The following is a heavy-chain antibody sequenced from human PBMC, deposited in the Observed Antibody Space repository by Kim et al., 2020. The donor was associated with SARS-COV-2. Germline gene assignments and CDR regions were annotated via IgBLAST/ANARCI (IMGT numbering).Heavy chain of an antibody. V-gene: IGHV4-34*01. Sequence: SETLSLTCAVYGGSFSGYYWSWIRQPPGKGLEWIGEINHSGSTNYNPSLKSRVTISVDTSKNQFSLKLSSVTAADTAVYYCARGSRQRNHDYWGQGTLVTVSS. CDR2: INHSGST. CDR1: GGSFSGYY. J-gene: IGHJ4*02. CDR3: ARGSRQRNHDY.